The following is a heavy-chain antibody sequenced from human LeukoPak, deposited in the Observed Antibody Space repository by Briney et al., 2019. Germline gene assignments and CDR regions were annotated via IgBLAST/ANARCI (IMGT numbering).Heavy chain of an antibody. D-gene: IGHD3-9*01. J-gene: IGHJ4*02. Sequence: TSETLSLTCAVYGGSFSGCYWSWIRQPPGKGLEWIGEINHSGSTNYNPSLKSRVTISVDTSKNQFSLNLSSVTAADTAVFYCARHLVTGYYSYYFDYWGQGTLVTVSS. CDR2: INHSGST. CDR1: GGSFSGCY. V-gene: IGHV4-34*01. CDR3: ARHLVTGYYSYYFDY.